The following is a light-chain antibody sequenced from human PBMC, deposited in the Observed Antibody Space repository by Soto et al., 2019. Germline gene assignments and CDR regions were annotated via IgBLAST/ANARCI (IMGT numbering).Light chain of an antibody. CDR3: CSYAGSYTSGV. Sequence: QSALTQPASVSGSPGQSITISCTGTSSDVGGYNYVSWYQQHPGKAPKLMIYEVGNRPSGVSNRFSASKSGNTASLTISGLQAEDEADYYCCSYAGSYTSGVFGTGTKLTVL. CDR2: EVG. J-gene: IGLJ1*01. V-gene: IGLV2-14*01. CDR1: SSDVGGYNY.